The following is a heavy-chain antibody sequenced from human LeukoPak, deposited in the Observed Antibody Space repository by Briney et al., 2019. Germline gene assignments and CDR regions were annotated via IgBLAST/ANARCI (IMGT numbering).Heavy chain of an antibody. CDR1: GGSISSGNYY. Sequence: PSQTLSLTCSVSGGSISSGNYYWRWIRQPPGKGLEWIGNIYYNGSTFYNPSLKSRLTTSVDTSKNQFSLKLSSVTAADTAVYYCARAGWTSGWDSYSYGMDVWGQGTTVTVSS. CDR3: ARAGWTSGWDSYSYGMDV. V-gene: IGHV4-30-4*01. J-gene: IGHJ6*02. D-gene: IGHD6-19*01. CDR2: IYYNGST.